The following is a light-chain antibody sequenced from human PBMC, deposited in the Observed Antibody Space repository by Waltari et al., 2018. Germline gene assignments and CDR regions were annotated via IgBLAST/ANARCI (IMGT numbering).Light chain of an antibody. CDR1: SSNVGGLNS. Sequence: QSALTQPRSMPASPGQAITISCTAPSSNVGGLNSFTWYQQHPGKAPKLGIYDVNNRPSGVPERFSGSKSGNTASLTISGLQSEDEADYYCCSFAGGFTWVFGEGTRLTVL. CDR3: CSFAGGFTWV. V-gene: IGLV2-11*01. CDR2: DVN. J-gene: IGLJ3*02.